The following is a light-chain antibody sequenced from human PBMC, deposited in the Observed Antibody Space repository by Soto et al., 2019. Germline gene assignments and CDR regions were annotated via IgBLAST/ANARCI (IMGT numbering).Light chain of an antibody. Sequence: EIVLTQSTGTLSLSPGESNTVSCRASQSVSSSYLAWYQQNPGQDPRILIYGASSRATGIPDRFSGSGSGTDFTLAISRLEPEEFAVDYCTQYGSFWTLG. V-gene: IGKV3-20*01. J-gene: IGKJ1*01. CDR3: TQYGSFWT. CDR1: QSVSSSY. CDR2: GAS.